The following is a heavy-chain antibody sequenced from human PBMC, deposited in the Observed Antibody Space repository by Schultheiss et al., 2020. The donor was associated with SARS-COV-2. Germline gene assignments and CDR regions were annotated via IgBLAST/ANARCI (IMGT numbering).Heavy chain of an antibody. D-gene: IGHD5-12*01. V-gene: IGHV3-23*01. CDR1: GFTFNSAW. J-gene: IGHJ6*02. CDR3: AKGIVATLARYYYYGMDV. Sequence: GGSLRLSCAASGFTFNSAWMSWVRQAPGKGLEWVSAISGSGGSTYYADSVKGRFTISRDNSKNTLYLQMNSLRAEDTAVYYCAKGIVATLARYYYYGMDVWGQGTTVTVSS. CDR2: ISGSGGST.